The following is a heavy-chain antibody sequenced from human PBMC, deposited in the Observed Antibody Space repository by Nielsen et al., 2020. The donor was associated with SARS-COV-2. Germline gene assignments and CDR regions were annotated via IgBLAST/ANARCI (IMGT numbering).Heavy chain of an antibody. V-gene: IGHV3-33*01. CDR1: GFTFSSYG. J-gene: IGHJ4*02. D-gene: IGHD1-26*01. Sequence: SCAASGFTFSSYGMHWVRQAPGKGLEWVAVIWYDGSNKYYADSVKGRFTISRDNSKNTLYLQMNSLRAEDTAVYYCARAGELTSPYYFDYWGQGTLVTVSS. CDR3: ARAGELTSPYYFDY. CDR2: IWYDGSNK.